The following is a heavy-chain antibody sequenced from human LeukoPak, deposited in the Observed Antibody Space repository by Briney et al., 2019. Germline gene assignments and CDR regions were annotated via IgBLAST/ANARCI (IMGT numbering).Heavy chain of an antibody. D-gene: IGHD3-22*01. CDR2: ISYDERNK. CDR3: AQDSSGYYYGWFDP. J-gene: IGHJ5*02. CDR1: GFTFSNAW. V-gene: IGHV3-30*18. Sequence: GGSLRLSCAAAGFTFSNAWMSWVRQAPGKGLEWVAVISYDERNKYYADSVKGRFTISRDNSRNTLYLQMNSLRAEDTALYYCAQDSSGYYYGWFDPWGQGTLVTVSS.